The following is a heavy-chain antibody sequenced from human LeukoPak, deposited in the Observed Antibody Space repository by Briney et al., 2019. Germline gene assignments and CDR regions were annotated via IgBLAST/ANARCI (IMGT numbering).Heavy chain of an antibody. CDR3: AREVGATGGYYYYYYMDV. CDR1: GYTFTGYY. D-gene: IGHD1-26*01. Sequence: RASVKVSCKASGYTFTGYYMHWVRQAPGQGLEWMGWINPNSGGTNYAQKFQGRVTMTRDTSISTAYMELSRLRSDDTAVYYCAREVGATGGYYYYYYMDVWGKGTTVTVSS. J-gene: IGHJ6*03. CDR2: INPNSGGT. V-gene: IGHV1-2*02.